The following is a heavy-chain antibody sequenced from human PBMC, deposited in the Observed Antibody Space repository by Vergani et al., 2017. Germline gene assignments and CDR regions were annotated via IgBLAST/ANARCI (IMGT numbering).Heavy chain of an antibody. V-gene: IGHV3-30*03. Sequence: QVHLVESGGGVVQPGRSLRLSCVVSGLTSSYYGMHWVRQAPGKGLEWVAVISYDGTQKYYADSVKGRFTISRDNSKSTLYLQRNSLRTEDTAVYYCATKSCGTPGCQIGYFREWGQGTLVAVSS. CDR3: ATKSCGTPGCQIGYFRE. D-gene: IGHD1-1*01. CDR2: ISYDGTQK. CDR1: GLTSSYYG. J-gene: IGHJ1*01.